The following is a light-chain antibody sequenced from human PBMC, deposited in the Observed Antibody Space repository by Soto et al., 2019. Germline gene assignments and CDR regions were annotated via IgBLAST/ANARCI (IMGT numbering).Light chain of an antibody. CDR2: GSS. J-gene: IGKJ1*01. Sequence: EIVLTQSPGTLSLSPGERATLSCRASQTVGNNYLDWYQQKPGQAPRLLIYGSSSRATVIPDRFICSGSGTDFTLTISRLEPEDFAVYYCRQSATSPRTFGQGT. V-gene: IGKV3-20*01. CDR1: QTVGNNY. CDR3: RQSATSPRT.